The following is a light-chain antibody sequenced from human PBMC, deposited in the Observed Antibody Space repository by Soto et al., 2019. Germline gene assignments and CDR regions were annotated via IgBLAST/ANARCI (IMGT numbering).Light chain of an antibody. J-gene: IGKJ2*01. Sequence: DIQLTQSPSFLSASVGDRVTITYRASQGISSYLAWYQQKPGKAPKLLIYAASTLQSGVPSRFSGSGSGTEFTLTISSLQPEDFATYYCQPLNSYPLTFGQGTKLEIK. V-gene: IGKV1-9*01. CDR3: QPLNSYPLT. CDR2: AAS. CDR1: QGISSY.